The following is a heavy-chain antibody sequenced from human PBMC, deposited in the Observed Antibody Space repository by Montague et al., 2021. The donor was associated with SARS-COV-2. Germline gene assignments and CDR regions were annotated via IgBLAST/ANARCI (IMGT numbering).Heavy chain of an antibody. CDR3: ARVHSILTGFDI. D-gene: IGHD3-9*01. J-gene: IGHJ4*02. Sequence: LQSIGEISHLGGTNYSPSLKSRLTMSVDKSKNEFSLKLTSVSAADTAVYYCARVHSILTGFDIWGQGTLVTVSS. V-gene: IGHV4-4*02. CDR2: ISHLGGT.